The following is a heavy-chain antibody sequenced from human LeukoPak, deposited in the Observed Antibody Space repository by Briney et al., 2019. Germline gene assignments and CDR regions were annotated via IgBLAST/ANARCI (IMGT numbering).Heavy chain of an antibody. D-gene: IGHD2-2*01. CDR3: ARDKKGASCYDY. J-gene: IGHJ4*02. V-gene: IGHV4-39*02. Sequence: SETLSLTCTVSGDSISSSGYYRGWIRQPPGKGLEWIGGINYSGSTYYNPSRKSRVTTSVDTSKNQFSLKLTSVTAADTAVYYCARDKKGASCYDYWGQGTLVTVSS. CDR1: GDSISSSGYY. CDR2: INYSGST.